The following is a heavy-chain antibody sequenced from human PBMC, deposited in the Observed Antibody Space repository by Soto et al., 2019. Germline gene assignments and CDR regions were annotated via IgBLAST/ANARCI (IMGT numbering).Heavy chain of an antibody. CDR3: ARGYSSSRDLGY. CDR2: IWYDGSNK. J-gene: IGHJ4*02. CDR1: GFSFSSYD. V-gene: IGHV3-33*01. Sequence: PGGSLRLSCAASGFSFSSYDIHWVRQAPGKGLEWVAVIWYDGSNKYYADSVKGRFTISRDNSKNTLYLQMNSLRADDTAVYYCARGYSSSRDLGYWGQGTLVTVS. D-gene: IGHD6-13*01.